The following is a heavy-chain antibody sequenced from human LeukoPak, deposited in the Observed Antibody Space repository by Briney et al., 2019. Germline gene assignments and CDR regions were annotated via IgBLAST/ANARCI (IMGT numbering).Heavy chain of an antibody. CDR3: PKDVGYSS. Sequence: GGSLRLSCAASGFTFTNYAMSWVRQAPGKGLEWVSVIGDSGVTTYYADSVKGRFTTSRDNSKNTLYLQMNSLRAADTAIYYCPKDVGYSSGGQGTLVTVSS. CDR1: GFTFTNYA. D-gene: IGHD6-19*01. V-gene: IGHV3-23*01. J-gene: IGHJ4*02. CDR2: IGDSGVTT.